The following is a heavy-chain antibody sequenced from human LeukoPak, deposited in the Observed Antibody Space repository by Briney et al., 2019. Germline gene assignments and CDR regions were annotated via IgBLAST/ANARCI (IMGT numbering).Heavy chain of an antibody. CDR2: ISGSGGST. Sequence: AGGSLRLSCAASGFTFSSYAMSWVRQAPGKGLEWVSAISGSGGSTYYADSVKGRFTISRDNSKNTLYLQMNSLRAVDTAVYYCAKNGGSYYRPFDYWGQGTLVTVSS. CDR1: GFTFSSYA. V-gene: IGHV3-23*01. J-gene: IGHJ4*02. CDR3: AKNGGSYYRPFDY. D-gene: IGHD1-26*01.